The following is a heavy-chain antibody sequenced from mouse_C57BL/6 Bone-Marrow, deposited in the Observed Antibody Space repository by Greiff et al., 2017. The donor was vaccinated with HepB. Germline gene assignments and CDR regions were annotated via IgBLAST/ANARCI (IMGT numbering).Heavy chain of an antibody. CDR2: ISNGGGST. CDR1: GFTFSDYY. CDR3: ARHRDWYFDV. V-gene: IGHV5-12*01. Sequence: VQLKESGGGLVQPGGSLKLSCAASGFTFSDYYMYWVRQTPEKRLEWVAYISNGGGSTYYPDTVKGRFTISRDNAKNTLYLQMSRLKSEDTAMYYCARHRDWYFDVWGTGTTVTVSS. J-gene: IGHJ1*03. D-gene: IGHD3-3*01.